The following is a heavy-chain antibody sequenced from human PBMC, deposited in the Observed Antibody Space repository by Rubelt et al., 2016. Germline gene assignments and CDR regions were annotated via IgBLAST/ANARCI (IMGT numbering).Heavy chain of an antibody. CDR1: GGSFSGYY. Sequence: QVQLQQWGAGLLKPSETLSLTCGVYGGSFSGYYWSWIRQPPGKGLEWIGEINHSGSTNYNPSLKSRVTISVDTSKNQFSLKLGSVTAADTALYYCARQSAVVTAEIDYWGQGTLVTVSS. V-gene: IGHV4-34*01. CDR2: INHSGST. D-gene: IGHD2-21*02. CDR3: ARQSAVVTAEIDY. J-gene: IGHJ4*02.